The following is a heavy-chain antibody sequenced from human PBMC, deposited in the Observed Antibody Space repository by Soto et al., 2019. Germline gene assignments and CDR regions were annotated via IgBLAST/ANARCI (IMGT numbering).Heavy chain of an antibody. CDR3: AKVGELAVGGFGY. D-gene: IGHD2-15*01. CDR2: ISDTGGST. J-gene: IGHJ4*02. Sequence: EVQLLESGGGLVQPGGSLRLSCAASGFTFSSYAMSWVRQAPGKGLEWVSRISDTGGSTYYADSVKGRFTISRDSSKNTLYLQMNSLRADDTAIYYCAKVGELAVGGFGYWGQGTLVTVSS. CDR1: GFTFSSYA. V-gene: IGHV3-23*01.